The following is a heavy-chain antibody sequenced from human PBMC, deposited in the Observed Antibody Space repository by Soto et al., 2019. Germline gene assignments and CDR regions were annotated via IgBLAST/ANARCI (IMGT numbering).Heavy chain of an antibody. J-gene: IGHJ4*02. CDR3: AKDGSHNFDY. D-gene: IGHD1-26*01. CDR2: MSYDGSNE. V-gene: IGHV3-30*18. CDR1: GFTFSHYA. Sequence: QVQLVESGGGVVQPGRSLRLSCAASGFTFSHYAMHWVRQAPGKGLEWVALMSYDGSNEYYADSVKGRFTISRDNSKNKLYLQMNSLRAEDTDVYYCAKDGSHNFDYWGQGTLVTVSS.